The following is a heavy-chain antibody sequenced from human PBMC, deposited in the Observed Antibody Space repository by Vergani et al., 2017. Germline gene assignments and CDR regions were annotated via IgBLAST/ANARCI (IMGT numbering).Heavy chain of an antibody. CDR1: GFTFSSYA. CDR3: AKYGYCSSTSCQCCYYYYGMDV. J-gene: IGHJ6*02. D-gene: IGHD2-2*03. CDR2: ISGSGGST. Sequence: EVQLLESGGGLVQPGGSLRLSCAASGFTFSSYAMSWVRQAPGKGLEWVSAISGSGGSTYYADSVKGRFTISRDNSKNTLYLQMNSLRAEDTAVYYCAKYGYCSSTSCQCCYYYYGMDVWGQGTTVTVSS. V-gene: IGHV3-23*01.